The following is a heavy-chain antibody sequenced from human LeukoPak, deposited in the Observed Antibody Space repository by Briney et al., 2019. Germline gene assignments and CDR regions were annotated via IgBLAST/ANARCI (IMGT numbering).Heavy chain of an antibody. J-gene: IGHJ6*02. D-gene: IGHD3-10*01. V-gene: IGHV3-23*01. Sequence: QPGGSLRLSCAASGFTFSSYAMSWVRQAPGKGLEWVSAISGSGGSTYYADSVKGRFTISRDNSKNTLYLQMNSLRAEDTAVYYCAKYYGSGRSHYYYYYYGMDVWGQGTTVTVSS. CDR1: GFTFSSYA. CDR3: AKYYGSGRSHYYYYYYGMDV. CDR2: ISGSGGST.